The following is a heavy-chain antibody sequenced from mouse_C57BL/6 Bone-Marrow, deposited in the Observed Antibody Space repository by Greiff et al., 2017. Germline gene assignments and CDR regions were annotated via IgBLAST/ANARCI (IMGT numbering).Heavy chain of an antibody. J-gene: IGHJ1*03. CDR1: GYTFTSYW. D-gene: IGHD2-5*01. CDR3: ARPYYSNDWYCDV. CDR2: IYPGSGST. V-gene: IGHV1-55*01. Sequence: QVQLQQPGAELVKPGASVKMSCKASGYTFTSYWITWVKQRPGQGLEWIGDIYPGSGSTNYNEKFKSKATLTVDTSSSTAYMQLSSLTSEDSAVYDCARPYYSNDWYCDVWGTGTTVTVSA.